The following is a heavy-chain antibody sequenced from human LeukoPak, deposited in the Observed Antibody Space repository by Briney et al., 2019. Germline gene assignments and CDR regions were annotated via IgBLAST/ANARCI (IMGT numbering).Heavy chain of an antibody. CDR3: ARENYYDAFDI. CDR2: INSDGSST. D-gene: IGHD3-10*01. J-gene: IGHJ3*02. Sequence: PGGSLRLSCAASGFTFSSYWMHWVRQAPGKGLVWVSRINSDGSSTSYADSVKGRFTISRDNAKNTLYLQMNSLRAEDTAVYYCARENYYDAFDIWGQGTMVTVSS. V-gene: IGHV3-74*01. CDR1: GFTFSSYW.